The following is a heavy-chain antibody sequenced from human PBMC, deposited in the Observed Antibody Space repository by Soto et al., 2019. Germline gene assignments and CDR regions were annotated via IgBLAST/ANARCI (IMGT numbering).Heavy chain of an antibody. CDR3: ARGQNIVVVVADFDY. CDR2: INPNSGGT. V-gene: IGHV1-2*04. Sequence: QVQLVQSGAEVKKPGASVKVSCKASGYTFTGYYMHWVRQAPGQGLEWMGWINPNSGGTNYAQKFQGWVTMNRDTSISTAYMELSRLRSDDTAVYYCARGQNIVVVVADFDYWGQGTLVTVSS. J-gene: IGHJ4*02. CDR1: GYTFTGYY. D-gene: IGHD2-15*01.